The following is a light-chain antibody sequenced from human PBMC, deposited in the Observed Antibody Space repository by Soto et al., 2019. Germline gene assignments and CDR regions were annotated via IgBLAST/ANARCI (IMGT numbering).Light chain of an antibody. CDR1: QRISSW. CDR3: QQYYSYWT. Sequence: DIQMTQSPSTVSATAGDRVTITCRASQRISSWLPWYKXKPVKXXXXXXXXXXXXXSGVPSRFSGSGSGTDFTLTISSLQPDDFATYYCQQYYSYWTFGQGTKVDIK. J-gene: IGKJ1*01. CDR2: XXX. V-gene: IGKV1-5*01.